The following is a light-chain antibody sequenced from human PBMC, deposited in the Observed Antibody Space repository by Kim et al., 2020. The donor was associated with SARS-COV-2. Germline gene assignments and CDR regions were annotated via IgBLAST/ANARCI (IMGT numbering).Light chain of an antibody. CDR1: QRFITNS. J-gene: IGKJ5*01. V-gene: IGKV3-20*01. CDR3: HQYGTSPVT. Sequence: EIVLTQSPGTLSLSPGERATLSCRASQRFITNSLAWYQQKPGQAPRLLIYGASSRATGIPDRFSGSGSGTDFTLTISRLEPEDFAVYYCHQYGTSPVTFGQGTRLEIK. CDR2: GAS.